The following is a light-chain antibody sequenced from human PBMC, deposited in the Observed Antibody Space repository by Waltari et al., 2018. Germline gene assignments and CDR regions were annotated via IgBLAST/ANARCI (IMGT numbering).Light chain of an antibody. CDR2: YYSDSDK. CDR3: MIWPINVVV. CDR1: SDINVGSYN. V-gene: IGLV5-37*01. Sequence: QPVLTQPPSSSASPGESARLTCTLPSDINVGSYNIYWYQQKQGSPPRYLLYYYSDSDKGQGSGVPSRFSGSKDASVNTGILLISGLQAEDEADYYCMIWPINVVVFGGGTKLTVL. J-gene: IGLJ2*01.